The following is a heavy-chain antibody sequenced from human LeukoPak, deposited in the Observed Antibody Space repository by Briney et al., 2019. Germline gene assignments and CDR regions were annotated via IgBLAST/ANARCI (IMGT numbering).Heavy chain of an antibody. CDR1: GYTFTSYG. V-gene: IGHV1-18*01. CDR3: ARDRPYSSSRGAFDI. CDR2: ISAYNGNT. D-gene: IGHD6-6*01. J-gene: IGHJ3*02. Sequence: ASVKVSCKASGYTFTSYGISWVRQAPGQGLEWKGWISAYNGNTNYAQKLQGRVTMTTDTSTSTAYMELRSLRSDDTAVYYCARDRPYSSSRGAFDIWGQGTMVTVSS.